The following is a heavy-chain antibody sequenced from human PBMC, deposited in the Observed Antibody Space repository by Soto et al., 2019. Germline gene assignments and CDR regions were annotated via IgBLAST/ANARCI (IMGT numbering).Heavy chain of an antibody. Sequence: SETLSLTCTVSGGSISTYYWNWIRKSPGKGLEWIGYIYRTGSTHYNPSLNSRAAISLDTSRNRFSLKLNSVTAADTAVYFCARQIGDDPFDIWGQGTMVTVSS. J-gene: IGHJ3*02. D-gene: IGHD3-3*01. V-gene: IGHV4-59*08. CDR3: ARQIGDDPFDI. CDR2: IYRTGST. CDR1: GGSISTYY.